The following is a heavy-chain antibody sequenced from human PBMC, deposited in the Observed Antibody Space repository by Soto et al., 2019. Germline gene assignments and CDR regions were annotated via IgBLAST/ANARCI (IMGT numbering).Heavy chain of an antibody. CDR3: AKGVDYDILTGYSNYFDY. CDR2: ISGSGGST. CDR1: GFTFSSYA. D-gene: IGHD3-9*01. V-gene: IGHV3-23*01. J-gene: IGHJ4*02. Sequence: EVQLLESGGGLVQPGGSLRLSCAASGFTFSSYAMSWVRQAPGKGLEWVSAISGSGGSTYYADSVKGRFTISRDNSKKTLYLQMNSLRAEDTAVYYCAKGVDYDILTGYSNYFDYWAQGTLVTVCS.